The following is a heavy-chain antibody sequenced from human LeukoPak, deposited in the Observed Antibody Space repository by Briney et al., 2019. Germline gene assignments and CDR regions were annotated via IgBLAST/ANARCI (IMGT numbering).Heavy chain of an antibody. CDR3: GGRRV. CDR2: VRSKSDAGTM. Sequence: PGGSLRLSCTASGFNFRSAWMSWARQAPGKGLEWVGRVRSKSDAGTMDYAAHVKGRFTISRDDSKNMVYLDMNSLKTEDTAVYYCGGRRVWGNGTVVTVSS. D-gene: IGHD3-16*01. CDR1: GFNFRSAW. J-gene: IGHJ6*04. V-gene: IGHV3-15*01.